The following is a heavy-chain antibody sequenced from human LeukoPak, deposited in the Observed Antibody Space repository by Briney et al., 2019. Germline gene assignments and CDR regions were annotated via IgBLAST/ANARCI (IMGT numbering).Heavy chain of an antibody. CDR3: AREAPYDFWSGYYTPYFDY. CDR2: IYTSGST. D-gene: IGHD3-3*01. V-gene: IGHV4-61*02. J-gene: IGHJ4*02. Sequence: PSQTLSLTCTVSGGSISSGSYYWSWIRQPAGKGLEWIGRIYTSGSTNYNPSLKSRVTISVDTSKNQFSLKLSSVTAADTAVYYCAREAPYDFWSGYYTPYFDYWGQGTLVTVSS. CDR1: GGSISSGSYY.